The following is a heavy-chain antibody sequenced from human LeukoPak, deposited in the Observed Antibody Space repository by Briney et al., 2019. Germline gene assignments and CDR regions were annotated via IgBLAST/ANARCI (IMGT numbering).Heavy chain of an antibody. Sequence: PGRSLRLSCAASRFTFSTYGMHWVRQAPGKGLEWVALISDDGINKYYADSVKGRFTISRDNSKSTLYLQMNSLRAEDTAAYYCARDSDGMSVWGLGTTVTVSS. CDR3: ARDSDGMSV. CDR2: ISDDGINK. V-gene: IGHV3-30*03. J-gene: IGHJ6*02. CDR1: RFTFSTYG.